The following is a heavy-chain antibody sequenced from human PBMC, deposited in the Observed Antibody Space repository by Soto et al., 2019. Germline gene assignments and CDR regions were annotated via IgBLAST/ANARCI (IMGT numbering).Heavy chain of an antibody. CDR3: ASLPTVTTRRAFDY. V-gene: IGHV4-31*03. CDR2: IYYSGST. D-gene: IGHD4-17*01. Sequence: PSETLSLTCTVSGGSISSGGYYWSWIRQHPGKGLEWIGYIYYSGSTYYNPSLKSRVTISVDTSKNQFSLKLSSVTAADTAVYYCASLPTVTTRRAFDYWGQGTLVTVSS. J-gene: IGHJ4*02. CDR1: GGSISSGGYY.